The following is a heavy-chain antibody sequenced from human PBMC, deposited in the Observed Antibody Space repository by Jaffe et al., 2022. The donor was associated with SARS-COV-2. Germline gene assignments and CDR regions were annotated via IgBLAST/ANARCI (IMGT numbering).Heavy chain of an antibody. CDR2: IKGDGSDK. D-gene: IGHD1-26*01. V-gene: IGHV3-7*03. J-gene: IGHJ4*02. Sequence: EVHLVESGGGLVQPGGSLRVSCAAAGFTFSDYWLSWVRQAPGKGLEWVASIKGDGSDKKYVDSVKGRFTISRDNAKNSVWLQMSSLRAEDTAVYYCAKHLLGATSHWGQGTLVTVSS. CDR1: GFTFSDYW. CDR3: AKHLLGATSH.